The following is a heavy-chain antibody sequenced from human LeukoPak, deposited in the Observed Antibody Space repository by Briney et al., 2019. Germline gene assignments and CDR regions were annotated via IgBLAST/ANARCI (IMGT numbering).Heavy chain of an antibody. CDR1: GDSVSSNSAA. J-gene: IGHJ5*02. D-gene: IGHD1-26*01. CDR2: TYYRSKWYN. CDR3: ARDGKSLYSGSPFNWFDP. Sequence: SQTLSLTCAISGDSVSSNSAAWNWIRQSPSRGLEWLGRTYYRSKWYNDYAVSVKSRITINPDTSKNQFSLQLNSVTPEDTAVYYCARDGKSLYSGSPFNWFDPWGQGTLVTVSS. V-gene: IGHV6-1*01.